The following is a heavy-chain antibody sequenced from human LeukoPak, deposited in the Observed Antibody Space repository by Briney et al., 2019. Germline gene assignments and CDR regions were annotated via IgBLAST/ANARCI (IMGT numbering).Heavy chain of an antibody. V-gene: IGHV4-38-2*01. CDR2: IYHSGST. D-gene: IGHD3-3*01. J-gene: IGHJ4*02. CDR3: ARGCYDFWSGYCHFDY. Sequence: PSETLSLTCAVSGHSISSGYYWGWIRQPPGKGLEWIGSIYHSGSTYYNPSLKSRVTISVDTSKNQFSLKLSSVTAADTAVYYCARGCYDFWSGYCHFDYWGQGTLVTVSS. CDR1: GHSISSGYY.